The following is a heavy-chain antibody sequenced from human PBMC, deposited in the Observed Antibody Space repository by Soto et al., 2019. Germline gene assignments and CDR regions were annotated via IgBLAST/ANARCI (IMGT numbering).Heavy chain of an antibody. V-gene: IGHV3-23*01. CDR3: AKSSKGGSNWYFPLDY. CDR2: ISSGSGGST. D-gene: IGHD6-13*01. CDR1: GFTITSYA. Sequence: EVQLLESEGGLVQPGGSLRLSCAASGFTITSYAMTWVRHAPGKGLEWVSSISSGSGGSTYYADSVKGRFTISRDNSRNTLYLQMNSLRAEDTAVYYCAKSSKGGSNWYFPLDYWGQGTLVTVSS. J-gene: IGHJ4*02.